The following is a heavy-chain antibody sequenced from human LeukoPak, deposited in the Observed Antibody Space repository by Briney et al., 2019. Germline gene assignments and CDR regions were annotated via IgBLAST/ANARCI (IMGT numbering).Heavy chain of an antibody. D-gene: IGHD6-6*01. V-gene: IGHV1-24*01. CDR2: FDPEDGET. CDR1: GYTLTELS. Sequence: ASVKVSCKVSGYTLTELSMHWVRQAPGKRLEWMGAFDPEDGETVYSQKLQGRFTMTEDSSTDTAYMELSSLRSDDTAVYYCAVDLSYSSSTPLDHWGQGTLLTVSS. J-gene: IGHJ4*02. CDR3: AVDLSYSSSTPLDH.